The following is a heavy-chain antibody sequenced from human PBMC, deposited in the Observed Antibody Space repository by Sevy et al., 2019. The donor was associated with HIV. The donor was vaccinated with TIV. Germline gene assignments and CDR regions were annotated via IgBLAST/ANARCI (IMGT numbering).Heavy chain of an antibody. D-gene: IGHD2-2*01. CDR2: ISHGGGTT. CDR3: ARRYLPSAPPALDY. V-gene: IGHV3-NL1*01. J-gene: IGHJ4*02. Sequence: GGSLRLSCAASGFTFSSYAMHWVRQAPGKGLEWVSVISHGGGTTYYADSVKGRFTISRDDSKDTVYLEMNSLRAEDTAVYYCARRYLPSAPPALDYWGQGTLVTVSS. CDR1: GFTFSSYA.